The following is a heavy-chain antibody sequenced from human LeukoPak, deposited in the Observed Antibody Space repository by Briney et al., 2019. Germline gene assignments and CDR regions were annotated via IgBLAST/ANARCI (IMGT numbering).Heavy chain of an antibody. D-gene: IGHD3-3*01. CDR1: GFNLHNYC. CDR3: AKPVLRFVEWDSFDY. CDR2: ISYGGSNE. Sequence: GSLRPFRSGSGFNLHNYCMPWGRQAPGQGPEGGGTISYGGSNEEYADSVKGRFTITRDNSKSTLYLHLNDLRAEDTAVYYCAKPVLRFVEWDSFDYWGQGTLVIVSS. J-gene: IGHJ4*02. V-gene: IGHV3-30*02.